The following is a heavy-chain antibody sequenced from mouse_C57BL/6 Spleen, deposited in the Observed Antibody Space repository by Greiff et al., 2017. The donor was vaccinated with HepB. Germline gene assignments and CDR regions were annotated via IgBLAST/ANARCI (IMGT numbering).Heavy chain of an antibody. CDR2: IDPENGDT. Sequence: VHVKQSGAELVRPGASVKLSCTASGFNIKDDYMHWVKQRPEQGLEWIGWIDPENGDTEYASKFQGKATITADTSSNTAYLQLSSLTSEDTAVYYCTRVYYDYDGEFAYWGQGTLVTVSA. V-gene: IGHV14-4*01. CDR3: TRVYYDYDGEFAY. CDR1: GFNIKDDY. D-gene: IGHD2-4*01. J-gene: IGHJ3*01.